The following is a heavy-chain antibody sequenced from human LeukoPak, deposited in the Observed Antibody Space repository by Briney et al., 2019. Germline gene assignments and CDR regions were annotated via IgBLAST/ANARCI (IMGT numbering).Heavy chain of an antibody. D-gene: IGHD3-10*01. V-gene: IGHV3-21*01. CDR3: AREGITMVRGEINYYYGMDV. CDR1: GFTFSSYS. CDR2: ISSRWSYI. J-gene: IGHJ6*02. Sequence: GGSLRLSCAASGFTFSSYSMNWVRQAPGKGLEWVSSISSRWSYIYYADSVKGRFTISRDNAKNSLYLQMNSLRAEDTAVYYCAREGITMVRGEINYYYGMDVWGQGTTVTVSS.